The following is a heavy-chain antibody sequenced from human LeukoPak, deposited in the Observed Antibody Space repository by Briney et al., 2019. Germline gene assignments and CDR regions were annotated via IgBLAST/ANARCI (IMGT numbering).Heavy chain of an antibody. V-gene: IGHV4-39*07. J-gene: IGHJ3*02. CDR1: GGSISSSSYY. CDR2: IYYSGST. Sequence: KPSETLSLTCTVSGGSISSSSYYWGWIRQPPGKGLEWIGSIYYSGSTYYNPSLKSRVTISVDTSKNQFSLKLSSVTAADTAVYYCARVGRGVLDAFDIWGQGTMVTVSS. CDR3: ARVGRGVLDAFDI. D-gene: IGHD3-16*01.